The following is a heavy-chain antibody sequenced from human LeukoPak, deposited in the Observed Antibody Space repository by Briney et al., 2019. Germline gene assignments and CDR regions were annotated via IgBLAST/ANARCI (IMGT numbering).Heavy chain of an antibody. CDR3: ARLTSTVVPAAIPPDYFDY. CDR1: GYTFTSYG. Sequence: ASVKVSCKASGYTFTSYGISWVRQAPGQGLEWMGWISAYNGNTNYAQKLQGRVTMTTDTSTSTAYMELRSLRSDDTAVYYCARLTSTVVPAAIPPDYFDYWGQGTLVTVSS. D-gene: IGHD2-2*02. V-gene: IGHV1-18*01. J-gene: IGHJ4*02. CDR2: ISAYNGNT.